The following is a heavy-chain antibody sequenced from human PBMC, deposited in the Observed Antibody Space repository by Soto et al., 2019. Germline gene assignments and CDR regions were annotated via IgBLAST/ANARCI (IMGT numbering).Heavy chain of an antibody. Sequence: ASVKVSCKASGYTFTSYDINWVRQATGQGLEWMGWMNPNSGNTGYAQKFQGRVTMTRNTSISTAYMELSSLRSEDTAVYYCARGLSQLPPNWFDPWGQGTLVTVSS. CDR3: ARGLSQLPPNWFDP. CDR2: MNPNSGNT. CDR1: GYTFTSYD. J-gene: IGHJ5*02. D-gene: IGHD2-2*01. V-gene: IGHV1-8*01.